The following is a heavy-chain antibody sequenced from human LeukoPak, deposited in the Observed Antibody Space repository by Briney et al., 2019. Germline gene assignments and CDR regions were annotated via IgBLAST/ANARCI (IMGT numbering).Heavy chain of an antibody. CDR3: ARSPIVGATGINYYYYYMDV. J-gene: IGHJ6*03. Sequence: SETLSLTCTVSGGSISSYYWIWIRQPAGKGLEWIGRIYTSGSTNYNPSLKSRVTMSVDTPKNQFSLRLSSVTAADTAVYYCARSPIVGATGINYYYYYMDVWGKGTTVTISS. D-gene: IGHD1-26*01. CDR1: GGSISSYY. V-gene: IGHV4-4*07. CDR2: IYTSGST.